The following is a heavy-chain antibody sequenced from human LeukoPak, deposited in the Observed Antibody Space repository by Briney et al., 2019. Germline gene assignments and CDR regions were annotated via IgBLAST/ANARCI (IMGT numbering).Heavy chain of an antibody. J-gene: IGHJ4*02. CDR3: AKGASVVVVAANYFDY. Sequence: PGGSLRLSCAASGFIVSSNYMSWVRQAPGKGLEWVSAISGSGGSTYYADSVKGRFTISRDNSKNTLYLQMNSLRAEDTAVYYCAKGASVVVVAANYFDYWGQGTLVTVSS. D-gene: IGHD2-15*01. CDR1: GFIVSSNY. CDR2: ISGSGGST. V-gene: IGHV3-23*01.